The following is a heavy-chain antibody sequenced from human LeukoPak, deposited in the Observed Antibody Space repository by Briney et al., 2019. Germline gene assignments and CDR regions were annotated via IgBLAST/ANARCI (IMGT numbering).Heavy chain of an antibody. Sequence: GESLKISCKGSRYGFTSYWIGWVRQMPGKGLEWMGIIYPGDSDTRYSPSFQGQVTISADKSISTAYLQWSSLKASDTAMYYCARVSPFYDSSGYNDYWGQGTLVTVSS. V-gene: IGHV5-51*01. D-gene: IGHD3-22*01. CDR3: ARVSPFYDSSGYNDY. CDR2: IYPGDSDT. J-gene: IGHJ4*02. CDR1: RYGFTSYW.